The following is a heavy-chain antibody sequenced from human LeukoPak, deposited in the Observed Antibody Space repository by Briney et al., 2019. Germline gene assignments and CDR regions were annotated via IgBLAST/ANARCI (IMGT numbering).Heavy chain of an antibody. D-gene: IGHD6-13*01. CDR2: ISSSGGST. CDR1: GFTFSSYA. Sequence: GSLRLSCAASGFTFSSYAMSWVRQAPGQGLEWVSTISSSGGSTYYADSVKGRFTISRDNSKNTLYLQMNSLRAEDTAVFYCAKGERQNRLASAADYWGQGALVTVSS. CDR3: AKGERQNRLASAADY. J-gene: IGHJ4*02. V-gene: IGHV3-23*01.